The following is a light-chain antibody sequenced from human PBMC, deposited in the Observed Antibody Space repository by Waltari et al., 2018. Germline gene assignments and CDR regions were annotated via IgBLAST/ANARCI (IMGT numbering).Light chain of an antibody. CDR2: AAS. Sequence: EVVLTQSPGTLSLSPGERATLFCRASQRVSKYLAWYQQRPGQAPRLLIYAASTRATGIPDRFSGSGSGTDFSLTISRLEPEDFAVYYCQNHERLPATFGQGTKVEI. CDR1: QRVSKY. CDR3: QNHERLPAT. J-gene: IGKJ1*01. V-gene: IGKV3-20*01.